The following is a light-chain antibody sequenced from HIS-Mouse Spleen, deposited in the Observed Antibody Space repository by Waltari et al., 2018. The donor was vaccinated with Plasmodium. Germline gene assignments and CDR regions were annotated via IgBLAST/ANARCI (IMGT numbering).Light chain of an antibody. CDR2: EVS. J-gene: IGLJ2*01. Sequence: QSALTQPPSVSGSPGQSVTISCTGTSSDVGSYNRVSWYQQPPGTAPKLMIYEVSNRPSVGPDRFSGSKSGNTASLTISGLQAEDEADYYCSLYTSSSSVVFGGGTKLTVL. V-gene: IGLV2-18*01. CDR3: SLYTSSSSVV. CDR1: SSDVGSYNR.